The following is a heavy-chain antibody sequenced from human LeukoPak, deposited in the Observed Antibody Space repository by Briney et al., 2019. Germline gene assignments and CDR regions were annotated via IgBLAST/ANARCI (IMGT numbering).Heavy chain of an antibody. CDR3: ARDYQITMVRGVHP. CDR2: ISGSGGST. J-gene: IGHJ5*02. Sequence: GGSLRLSCAASGFTFSSYGMSWVRQAPGKGLEWVSAISGSGGSTYYADSVKGRFTISRDNSKNTLYLQMNSLRAEDTAVYYCARDYQITMVRGVHPWGQGTLVTVSS. CDR1: GFTFSSYG. D-gene: IGHD3-10*01. V-gene: IGHV3-23*01.